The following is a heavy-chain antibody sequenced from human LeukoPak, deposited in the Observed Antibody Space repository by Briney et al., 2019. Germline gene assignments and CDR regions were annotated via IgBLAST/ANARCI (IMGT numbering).Heavy chain of an antibody. Sequence: SVTVSCKASGFTFTSSAMHWVRQARGQRPEWIGWIVVGSGNTNYAQKFQERVTITRDTSISTAYMAMSRLRSDDTAVFYCARGSRYHDWLSPLDSWGQGTLVTVSS. V-gene: IGHV1-58*02. CDR3: ARGSRYHDWLSPLDS. CDR1: GFTFTSSA. D-gene: IGHD3-9*01. CDR2: IVVGSGNT. J-gene: IGHJ4*02.